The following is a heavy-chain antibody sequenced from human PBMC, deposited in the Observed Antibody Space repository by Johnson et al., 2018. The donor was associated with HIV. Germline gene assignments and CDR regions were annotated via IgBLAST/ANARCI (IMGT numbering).Heavy chain of an antibody. CDR3: ARDRRYYDSSGYYHDAFDI. Sequence: QVQLVESGGGLVQPGGSLRLSCAASGFTFSDYYMSWIRQAPGKGLEWVSYISSSGSTIYYADSVKGRFTISRDNAKNSLYLQMNSLRADDTAVYFCARDRRYYDSSGYYHDAFDIWGQGTMVTVSS. V-gene: IGHV3-11*04. J-gene: IGHJ3*02. CDR1: GFTFSDYY. CDR2: ISSSGSTI. D-gene: IGHD3-22*01.